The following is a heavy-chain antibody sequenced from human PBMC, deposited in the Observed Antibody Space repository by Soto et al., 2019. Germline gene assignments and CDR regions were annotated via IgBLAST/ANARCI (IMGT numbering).Heavy chain of an antibody. J-gene: IGHJ5*02. D-gene: IGHD6-13*01. CDR2: INHSGST. CDR1: GGSFSGYY. V-gene: IGHV4-34*01. Sequence: QVQLQQWGAGLLKPSETLSLTCAVYGGSFSGYYWSWIRQPPGKGLEWIGEINHSGSTNSNPSLKSRVTISVDTSKNQFSLKLSSVTAADTAVYYCARGTVREQQLVRLNWFDPWGQGTLVTVSS. CDR3: ARGTVREQQLVRLNWFDP.